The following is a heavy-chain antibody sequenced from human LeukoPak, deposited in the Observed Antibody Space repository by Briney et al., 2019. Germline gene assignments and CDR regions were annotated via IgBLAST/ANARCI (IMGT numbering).Heavy chain of an antibody. CDR2: LSTSGNT. CDR1: VGSISCYY. J-gene: IGHJ4*02. CDR3: ASAAFLTGYYLAN. V-gene: IGHV4-4*07. D-gene: IGHD3-9*01. Sequence: SETLSLTCTVSVGSISCYYWSWIRRPAGKGLEWLGRLSTSGNTHYNPSLQSRVTMSVDTSKNQFSLTLSSVTAADTAVYYCASAAFLTGYYLANWGQGTLVIVSS.